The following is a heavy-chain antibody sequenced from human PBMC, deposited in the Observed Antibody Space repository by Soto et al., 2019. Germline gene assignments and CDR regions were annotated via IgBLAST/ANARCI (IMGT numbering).Heavy chain of an antibody. V-gene: IGHV3-9*01. J-gene: IGHJ4*02. CDR2: ISWNSGSI. CDR3: AYSSGWYADY. D-gene: IGHD6-19*01. CDR1: GFTFDDYA. Sequence: SGFTFDDYAMHWVRQAPGKGLEWVSGISWNSGSIGYADSVKGRFTISRDNAKNSLYLQMSSLRAEDTAVYYCAYSSGWYADYWGQGTLVTVSS.